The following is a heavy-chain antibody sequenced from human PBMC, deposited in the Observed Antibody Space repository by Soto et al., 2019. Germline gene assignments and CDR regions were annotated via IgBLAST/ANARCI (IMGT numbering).Heavy chain of an antibody. Sequence: GGSRRLSCAASGFTFSDYWMDWVRQAPGKGLERVANINQDGTEKHYVDSVKGRFTISKDNAKNPLYLQMSSLTAEDSALYSCSPRPDYWGQGLLVTV. CDR2: INQDGTEK. J-gene: IGHJ4*02. CDR1: GFTFSDYW. CDR3: SPRPDY. D-gene: IGHD6-6*01. V-gene: IGHV3-7*01.